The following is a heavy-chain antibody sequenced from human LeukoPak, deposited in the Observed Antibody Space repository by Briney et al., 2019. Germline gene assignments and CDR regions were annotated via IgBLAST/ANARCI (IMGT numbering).Heavy chain of an antibody. V-gene: IGHV3-48*01. CDR1: GFTFSSYS. Sequence: GGSLRLSCAASGFTFSSYSMNWVRQAPGKGLEWVSYISSSSTIYYADSVKGRFTISRDNAKNSLYLQMNSLRAEDTAVYYCARGTTVTTWGAFDIWGQGTMVTVSS. D-gene: IGHD4-17*01. CDR2: ISSSSTI. CDR3: ARGTTVTTWGAFDI. J-gene: IGHJ3*02.